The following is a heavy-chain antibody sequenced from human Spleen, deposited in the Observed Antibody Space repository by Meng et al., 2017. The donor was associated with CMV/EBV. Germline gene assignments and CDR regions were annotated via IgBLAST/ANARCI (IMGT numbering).Heavy chain of an antibody. Sequence: GESLKISCAASGFTFITYGMHWVRQAPGKGLEWVSFIRFDGSNQYYADSVKGRFTISRDNSKNTLYLQMNTLRAEDTAVYYCARGSGGDYWGQGTLVTVSS. J-gene: IGHJ4*02. V-gene: IGHV3-30*02. CDR2: IRFDGSNQ. D-gene: IGHD2-15*01. CDR1: GFTFITYG. CDR3: ARGSGGDY.